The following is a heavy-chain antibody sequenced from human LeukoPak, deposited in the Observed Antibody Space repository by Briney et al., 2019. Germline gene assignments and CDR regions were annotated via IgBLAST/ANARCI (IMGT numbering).Heavy chain of an antibody. Sequence: ASVTVSCKASGYTFTSYGINWVRQATGQGLEWMGWMNPNSGNTGYAQKFQGRVTMTRNTSISTAYMELSSLRSEDTAVYYCARAPRRFGELLKIFDYWGQGTLVTVSS. D-gene: IGHD3-10*01. CDR1: GYTFTSYG. CDR3: ARAPRRFGELLKIFDY. CDR2: MNPNSGNT. J-gene: IGHJ4*02. V-gene: IGHV1-8*02.